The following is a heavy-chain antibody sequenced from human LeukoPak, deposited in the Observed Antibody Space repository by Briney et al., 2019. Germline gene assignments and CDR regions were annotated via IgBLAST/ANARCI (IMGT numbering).Heavy chain of an antibody. Sequence: SETLSLTCTVSGGSISSYYWSWIRQPPGKGLEWIGYIYYSGSTNYNPSLKSRVTISVDTSKNQFSLKLSSVTAADTALYYCARWRAGSTGFDYWGQGTLVTVSS. CDR3: ARWRAGSTGFDY. CDR1: GGSISSYY. CDR2: IYYSGST. J-gene: IGHJ4*02. D-gene: IGHD4-17*01. V-gene: IGHV4-59*01.